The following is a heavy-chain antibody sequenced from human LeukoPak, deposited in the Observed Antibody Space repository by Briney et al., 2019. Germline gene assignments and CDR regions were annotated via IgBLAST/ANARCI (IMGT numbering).Heavy chain of an antibody. D-gene: IGHD6-19*01. V-gene: IGHV4-59*01. CDR3: ARDRGSGCDY. J-gene: IGHJ4*01. CDR1: GGSISSYY. Sequence: PSETLSLTCTVSGGSISSYYWSWIRQPPGKGLEWIGYIHYSGSTNYNPSLKSRVTISVDTSKKQFSLKVRSLTAADTAVYYCARDRGSGCDYWGQGTLVTVSS. CDR2: IHYSGST.